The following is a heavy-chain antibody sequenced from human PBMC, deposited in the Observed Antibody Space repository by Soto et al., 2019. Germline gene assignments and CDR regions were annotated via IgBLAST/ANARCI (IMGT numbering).Heavy chain of an antibody. CDR2: ISGSGGST. J-gene: IGHJ5*02. D-gene: IGHD3-22*01. CDR3: AKPLGYYDSSGYPAST. CDR1: GFTFSSYA. V-gene: IGHV3-23*01. Sequence: EVQLLESGGGLVQPGGSLRLSCAASGFTFSSYAMSWVRQAPGKGLEWVSAISGSGGSTYYADSVKGRFTISRDNSKNTLYLQMNGLRAEDTAVYYWAKPLGYYDSSGYPASTWGQGTLGTVSS.